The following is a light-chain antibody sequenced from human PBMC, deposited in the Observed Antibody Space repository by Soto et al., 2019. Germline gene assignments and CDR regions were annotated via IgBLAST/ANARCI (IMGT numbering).Light chain of an antibody. Sequence: EIVLTQSPGTLSLSPGERATLSCRASQSVSSSYLAWYQQKPGQAPRLLIYGASSRATGIPDRFSGSGSGTDFTLTISRLEPEDFAVYYCQQYGSSAQTFGQGNKVEI. V-gene: IGKV3-20*01. CDR1: QSVSSSY. J-gene: IGKJ1*01. CDR3: QQYGSSAQT. CDR2: GAS.